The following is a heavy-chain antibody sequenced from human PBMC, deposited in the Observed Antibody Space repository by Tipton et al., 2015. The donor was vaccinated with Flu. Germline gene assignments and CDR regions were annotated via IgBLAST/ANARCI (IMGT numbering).Heavy chain of an antibody. Sequence: TLSLTCAVYGGSLRGYYWSWIRQPPGKGLEWIGEINHSGSTNYNPSLKSRVIISRDTSKNQFSLKLSSLTAADTAVYYCANNPGGTTSLWGLGTLVTVS. CDR3: ANNPGGTTSL. CDR1: GGSLRGYY. D-gene: IGHD1-7*01. V-gene: IGHV4-34*01. CDR2: INHSGST. J-gene: IGHJ4*02.